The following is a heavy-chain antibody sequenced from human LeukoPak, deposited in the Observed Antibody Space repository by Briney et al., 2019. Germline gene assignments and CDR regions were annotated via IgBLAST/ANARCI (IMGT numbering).Heavy chain of an antibody. Sequence: SETLSLTCTVSGGSISSYYWSRIRQPPGKGLERIGYIYYSGSTNYNPSLKSRVTISVDTSKNQFSLKLSSVTAADTAVYYCARGDHYYESSGPTGYWGQGTLVTVSS. CDR1: GGSISSYY. V-gene: IGHV4-59*01. CDR2: IYYSGST. D-gene: IGHD3-22*01. J-gene: IGHJ4*02. CDR3: ARGDHYYESSGPTGY.